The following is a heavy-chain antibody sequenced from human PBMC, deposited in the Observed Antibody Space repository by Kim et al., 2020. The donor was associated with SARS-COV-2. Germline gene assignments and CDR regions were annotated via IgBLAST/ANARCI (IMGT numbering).Heavy chain of an antibody. D-gene: IGHD2-15*01. CDR3: VKDHLGCSGGSCYRNFDY. V-gene: IGHV3-64D*06. Sequence: GRFTISRDNSKNTLYLQMSSLRAEDTAVYYCVKDHLGCSGGSCYRNFDYWGQGTLVTVSS. J-gene: IGHJ4*02.